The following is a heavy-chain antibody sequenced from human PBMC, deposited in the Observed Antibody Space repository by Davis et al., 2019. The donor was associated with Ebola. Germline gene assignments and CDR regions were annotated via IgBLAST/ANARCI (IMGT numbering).Heavy chain of an antibody. CDR1: GGSFSGYY. J-gene: IGHJ5*02. D-gene: IGHD3-3*01. Sequence: SETLSLTCAVYGGSFSGYYWSWIRQPPEKGLEWIGETSYSESTNYNPSLKSRVTISVDTSKNQFSLKLRSVTAADTAVYYCARQGWSGYSLRHWLDPWGRGTLVTVSS. CDR3: ARQGWSGYSLRHWLDP. CDR2: TSYSEST. V-gene: IGHV4-34*01.